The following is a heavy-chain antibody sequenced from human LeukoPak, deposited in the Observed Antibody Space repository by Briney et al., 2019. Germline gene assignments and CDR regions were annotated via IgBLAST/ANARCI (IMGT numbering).Heavy chain of an antibody. CDR1: GFTFSSYW. CDR2: IKQDGSEK. J-gene: IGHJ6*02. V-gene: IGHV3-7*01. D-gene: IGHD2-15*01. CDR3: ARGEGYCSGGSCGGYGMDV. Sequence: GGSLRLSCAASGFTFSSYWMSWVRQAPGKGLEWVANIKQDGSEKYYVDSVKGRFTISRDNAKNSLYLRMNSLRDEDTAVYYCARGEGYCSGGSCGGYGMDVWGQGTTVTVSS.